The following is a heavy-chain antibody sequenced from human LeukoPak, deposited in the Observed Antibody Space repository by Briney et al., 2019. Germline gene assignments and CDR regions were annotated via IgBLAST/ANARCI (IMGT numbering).Heavy chain of an antibody. CDR2: IGTAGDP. Sequence: GGSLRLSCAASGFTFSSYDMHWVRQATGKVLEWVSAIGTAGDPYYPGSVKGRFTISRENAKNSLYLQMNSLRAGDTAVYYCARARSGYYYYGMDVWGQGTTVTVSS. V-gene: IGHV3-13*05. J-gene: IGHJ6*02. CDR3: ARARSGYYYYGMDV. CDR1: GFTFSSYD. D-gene: IGHD1-26*01.